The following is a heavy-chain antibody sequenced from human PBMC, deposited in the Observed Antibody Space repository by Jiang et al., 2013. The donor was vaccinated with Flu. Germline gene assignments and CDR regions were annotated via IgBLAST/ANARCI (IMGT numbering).Heavy chain of an antibody. J-gene: IGHJ5*02. CDR1: GGTFSSYA. Sequence: SGAEVKKPGSSVKVSCKASGGTFSSYAISWVRQAPGQGLEWMGRIIPILGIANYAQKFQGRVTITADKSTSTAYMELSSLRSEDTAVYYCARVDCSGGSCLRLSDNWFDPWGQGTLVTVSS. D-gene: IGHD2-15*01. V-gene: IGHV1-69*04. CDR3: ARVDCSGGSCLRLSDNWFDP. CDR2: IIPILGIA.